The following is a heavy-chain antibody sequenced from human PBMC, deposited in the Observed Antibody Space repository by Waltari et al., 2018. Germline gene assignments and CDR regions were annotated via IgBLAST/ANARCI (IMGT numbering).Heavy chain of an antibody. CDR1: GFTFSSRW. CDR3: TRRFPNFYYYGMDV. D-gene: IGHD3-3*01. CDR2: INEDGNAK. Sequence: EVQLVESGGGLVQPGGSLRISCSASGFTFSSRWRSWVRQAAGKGLEWVANINEDGNAKYYVDSVKGRFAVSRDNAQNSLYLQMESLTAEDTAVYYCTRRFPNFYYYGMDVWGQGTAVTVSS. V-gene: IGHV3-7*03. J-gene: IGHJ6*02.